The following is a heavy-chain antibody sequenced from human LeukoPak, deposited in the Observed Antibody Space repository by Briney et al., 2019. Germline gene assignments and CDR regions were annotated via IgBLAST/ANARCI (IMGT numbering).Heavy chain of an antibody. Sequence: SETLSLTCTVSGGSISSSSYYWGWIRQPPRKGLEWIGSIHHSGSTYYNPSLKSRVIISVDTSKNQFSLKLTSVTAADTAVYYCATDTAAAGTFDYWGQGTLVTVSS. D-gene: IGHD6-13*01. CDR3: ATDTAAAGTFDY. V-gene: IGHV4-39*07. CDR2: IHHSGST. J-gene: IGHJ4*02. CDR1: GGSISSSSYY.